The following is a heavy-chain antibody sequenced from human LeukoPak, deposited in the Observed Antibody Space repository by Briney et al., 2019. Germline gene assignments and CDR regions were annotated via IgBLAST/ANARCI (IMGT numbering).Heavy chain of an antibody. J-gene: IGHJ4*02. CDR3: ARDPHCSGGSCYSSSYFDY. CDR2: IKQDGSEK. CDR1: GFTFSSYW. Sequence: GGSLRLSCAASGFTFSSYWMSWVRQAPGKGLEWVANIKQDGSEKYYVDSVKGRFTISRDNAKNSLYLQMNSLRAEDTAVYYCARDPHCSGGSCYSSSYFDYWGQGTLVTVSS. V-gene: IGHV3-7*01. D-gene: IGHD2-15*01.